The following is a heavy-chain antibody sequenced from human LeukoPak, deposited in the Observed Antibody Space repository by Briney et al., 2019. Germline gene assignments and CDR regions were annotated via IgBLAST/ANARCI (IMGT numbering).Heavy chain of an antibody. CDR2: ISWNSDTI. V-gene: IGHV3-9*01. J-gene: IGHJ6*03. Sequence: GRSLRLSCAASGFIFDDYAMHWVRQAPGKGLEWVSGISWNSDTIGYADSVKGRFTISRDNAKNSLYLQMNSLRAEDTAVYYCARGARPAGIQLWSYYYYYYMDVWGKGTTVTVSS. CDR1: GFIFDDYA. D-gene: IGHD5-18*01. CDR3: ARGARPAGIQLWSYYYYYYMDV.